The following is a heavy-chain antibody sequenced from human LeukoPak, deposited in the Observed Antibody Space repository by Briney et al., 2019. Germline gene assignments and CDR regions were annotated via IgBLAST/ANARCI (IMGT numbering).Heavy chain of an antibody. J-gene: IGHJ3*02. CDR3: ARARAAILTGYYVLDTFDI. Sequence: ASVKVSCKAAAYTFTDYYLHWVRLAPGQGFEWMGRISPSSGGTDYSQKFQGRVTMTRDTSISTAYMELSRLTSDDTALYYCARARAAILTGYYVLDTFDIWGQGTMVTVSS. V-gene: IGHV1-2*06. D-gene: IGHD3-9*01. CDR1: AYTFTDYY. CDR2: ISPSSGGT.